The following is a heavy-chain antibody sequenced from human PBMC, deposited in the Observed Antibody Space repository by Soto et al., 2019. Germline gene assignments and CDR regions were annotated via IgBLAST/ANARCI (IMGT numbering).Heavy chain of an antibody. D-gene: IGHD2-8*01. CDR2: IYPGDSDT. J-gene: IGHJ6*02. CDR3: ARGAVYCTNGVCSPSYGMDV. V-gene: IGHV5-51*01. CDR1: GYSFTSYW. Sequence: GESLKISCKGSGYSFTSYWIGWVRQMPGKGLEWLVIIYPGDSDTRYSPSFQGQVTISADKSICTAYLQWSSLKASDTAMYYCARGAVYCTNGVCSPSYGMDVWGQGTTVTVSS.